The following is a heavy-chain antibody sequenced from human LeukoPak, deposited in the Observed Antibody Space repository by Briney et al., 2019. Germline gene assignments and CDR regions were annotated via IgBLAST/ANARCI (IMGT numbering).Heavy chain of an antibody. CDR2: IYASGSN. CDR3: AREGFAARPLDY. V-gene: IGHV4-61*08. CDR1: GGSISSGGFY. J-gene: IGHJ4*02. Sequence: PSETLSLTCTVSGGSISSGGFYWSWIRQPPGKGLEWIGRIYASGSNNYNPSLKSRVTMSVDTSKNQISLNLSSVTAADTAVYYCAREGFAARPLDYWGQGTLVTVSS. D-gene: IGHD6-6*01.